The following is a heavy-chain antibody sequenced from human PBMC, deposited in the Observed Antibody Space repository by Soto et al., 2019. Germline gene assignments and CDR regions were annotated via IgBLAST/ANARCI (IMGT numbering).Heavy chain of an antibody. CDR2: ISGDAIDA. Sequence: EVQLLESGGGLVQPGESLRLSCAASGFSFGHYAMNWVRQAPGKGLEWVSAISGDAIDAYYGISAKGRFTISRDNSKNTLYLQMNSLRAEDTALYYCAKQGIAMSTQTDWGQGTLVTVSS. CDR1: GFSFGHYA. D-gene: IGHD6-13*01. CDR3: AKQGIAMSTQTD. J-gene: IGHJ4*02. V-gene: IGHV3-23*01.